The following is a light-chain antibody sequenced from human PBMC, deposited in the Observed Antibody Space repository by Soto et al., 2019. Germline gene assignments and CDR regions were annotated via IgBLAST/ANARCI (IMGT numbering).Light chain of an antibody. J-gene: IGLJ1*01. CDR3: CSYAGSYTCDYV. V-gene: IGLV2-11*01. CDR2: DVS. Sequence: QSALTQPRSVSGSPGQSVTISCTGTSSDVGGYNYVSWYQQHPGKAPKLMIYDVSKRPSGVPDRFSGSKSGNTAALTISGLQAEEEADYYCCSYAGSYTCDYVFGTGTQLTVL. CDR1: SSDVGGYNY.